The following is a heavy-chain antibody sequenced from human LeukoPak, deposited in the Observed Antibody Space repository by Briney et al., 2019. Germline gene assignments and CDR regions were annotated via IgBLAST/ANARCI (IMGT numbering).Heavy chain of an antibody. J-gene: IGHJ4*02. CDR3: AKDGARRVVVPAAKDY. V-gene: IGHV3-30*02. D-gene: IGHD2-2*01. CDR1: GFTFSSYG. CDR2: IRHDGSNK. Sequence: PGGSLRLSCAASGFTFSSYGMHWVRQAPGKGLEWVAFIRHDGSNKYYADSVKGRFTISRDNSKNTLYLQMNSLRAEDTAVYYCAKDGARRVVVPAAKDYWGQGTLVTVSS.